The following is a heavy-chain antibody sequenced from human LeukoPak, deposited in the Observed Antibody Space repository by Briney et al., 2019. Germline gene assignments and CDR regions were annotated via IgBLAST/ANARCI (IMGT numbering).Heavy chain of an antibody. CDR2: ISYDGSNK. D-gene: IGHD3-9*01. J-gene: IGHJ4*02. CDR1: GFTFSSYA. Sequence: GRSLRLSCAASGFTFSSYAMHWVRQAPGKGLEWVAVISYDGSNKYYADSVKGRFTISRDNSKNTLYLQMNSLRAEDTAVYYCARVGLRYFDWSMGFDYWGQGTLVTVSS. V-gene: IGHV3-30-3*01. CDR3: ARVGLRYFDWSMGFDY.